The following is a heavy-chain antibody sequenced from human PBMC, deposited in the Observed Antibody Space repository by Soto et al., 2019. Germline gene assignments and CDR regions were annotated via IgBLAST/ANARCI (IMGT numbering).Heavy chain of an antibody. J-gene: IGHJ1*01. Sequence: QVQLVQSGAEVKKPGSSVKVSCKASGDTFSSYAFSWVRQAPGQGLEWMGGLIPIFGTTNYAPKFQGRVRLTADESTRTAYMELSSLRSSVTAVYYCARDRGYSDTSGSQGFVQYFHPWGQGTLVTVSS. CDR3: ARDRGYSDTSGSQGFVQYFHP. CDR1: GDTFSSYA. V-gene: IGHV1-69*01. CDR2: LIPIFGTT. D-gene: IGHD3-22*01.